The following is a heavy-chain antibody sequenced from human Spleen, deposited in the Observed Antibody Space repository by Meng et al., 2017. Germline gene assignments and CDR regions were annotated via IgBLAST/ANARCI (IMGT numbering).Heavy chain of an antibody. CDR2: ISPGDSDA. J-gene: IGHJ5*02. CDR1: GYTFTSYW. D-gene: IGHD3-22*01. V-gene: IGHV5-51*01. CDR3: ARMYYFHSPAYQHYFDP. Sequence: GESLKISCKASGYTFTSYWIGWVRQMPGKGLEWMGIISPGDSDAKYSPSFQGQVTISADTSINTAYPQWSSLKASDTAMYYCARMYYFHSPAYQHYFDPWGQGTLVTVSS.